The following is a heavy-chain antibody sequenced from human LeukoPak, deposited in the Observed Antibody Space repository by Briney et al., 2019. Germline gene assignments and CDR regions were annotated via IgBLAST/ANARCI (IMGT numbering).Heavy chain of an antibody. V-gene: IGHV3-48*01. J-gene: IGHJ4*02. CDR1: GFTFSSYG. D-gene: IGHD4-23*01. CDR2: ISSSSSTI. CDR3: AKDEGFTVVTPLNY. Sequence: GGSLRLSCAASGFTFSSYGMTWVRQAPGKGLEWVSYISSSSSTIYYADSVKGRFTISRDNAKNSLYLQMNSLRAEDTAVYYCAKDEGFTVVTPLNYWGQGTLVTVSS.